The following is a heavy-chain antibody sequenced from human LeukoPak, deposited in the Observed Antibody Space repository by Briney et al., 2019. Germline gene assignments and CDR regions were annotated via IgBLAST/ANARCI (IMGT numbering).Heavy chain of an antibody. V-gene: IGHV3-23*01. Sequence: GGSLRLSCAASGFTFNKYPMTWVRQAPGKGLEWISALSFAGGSTYYADSVKGRFTISRDNAKNSLYLQMNSLRAEDTAVYYCARDLSYYYDSSGRGFFDYWGQGTLVTVSS. CDR2: LSFAGGST. CDR1: GFTFNKYP. CDR3: ARDLSYYYDSSGRGFFDY. D-gene: IGHD3-22*01. J-gene: IGHJ4*02.